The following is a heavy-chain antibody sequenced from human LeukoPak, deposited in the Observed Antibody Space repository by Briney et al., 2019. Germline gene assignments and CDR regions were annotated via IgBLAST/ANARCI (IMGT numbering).Heavy chain of an antibody. CDR3: ARGYGSGSYIPRGFDY. D-gene: IGHD3-10*01. CDR1: GYTFTSYD. Sequence: ASVKVSCKASGYTFTSYDINWVRQATGQGLEWMGWMNPNSGNTGYAQKFQGRVTITRNTSISTAYMELSSLRSEDTAVYYCARGYGSGSYIPRGFDYWGQGTLVTVSS. V-gene: IGHV1-8*03. J-gene: IGHJ4*02. CDR2: MNPNSGNT.